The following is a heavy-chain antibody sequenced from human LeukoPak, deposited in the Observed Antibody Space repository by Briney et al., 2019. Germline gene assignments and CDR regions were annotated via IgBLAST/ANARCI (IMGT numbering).Heavy chain of an antibody. CDR3: ARARRPVYSGDDS. Sequence: ASVKVSCKASGYTFTSYYMHWVRQAPGQGLEWMGIINPSGGSTSYAQKFQGRVTMTRDMSTSTVYMELSSLRAEDTAVYYCARARRPVYSGDDSWGQGTLVTVSS. CDR2: INPSGGST. V-gene: IGHV1-46*01. J-gene: IGHJ5*01. CDR1: GYTFTSYY. D-gene: IGHD5-12*01.